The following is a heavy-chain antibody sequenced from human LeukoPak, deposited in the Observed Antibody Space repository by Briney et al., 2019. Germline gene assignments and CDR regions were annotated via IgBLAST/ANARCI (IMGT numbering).Heavy chain of an antibody. D-gene: IGHD3-10*01. V-gene: IGHV3-9*01. J-gene: IGHJ4*02. CDR1: GFTFDDYA. Sequence: GGSLRLSCAASGFTFDDYAMHWVRQAPGKGLEWVSGISCNSGSIVYADSVKGGFTISRDNARNSLYRQMKMLRAEDTAWYDCPKDGTDGSGSSYVFGSWGKGTLVTVSS. CDR3: PKDGTDGSGSSYVFGS. CDR2: ISCNSGSI.